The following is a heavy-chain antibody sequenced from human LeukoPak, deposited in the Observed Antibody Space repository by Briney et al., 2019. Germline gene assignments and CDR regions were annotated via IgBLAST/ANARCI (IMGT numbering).Heavy chain of an antibody. CDR3: ARNNGMDV. CDR2: IDGGGSST. V-gene: IGHV3-74*01. J-gene: IGHJ6*02. CDR1: GFTFSYHW. Sequence: PGGSLRLSCTASGFTFSYHWMHWVRQVPGKGLVWISRIDGGGSSTSYADSVKGRFTISRDNAKNSLYLQMNSLRAEDAALYHCARNNGMDVWGQGTTVIVSS.